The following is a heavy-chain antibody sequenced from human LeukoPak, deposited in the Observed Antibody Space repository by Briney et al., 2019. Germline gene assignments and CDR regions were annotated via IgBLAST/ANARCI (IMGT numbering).Heavy chain of an antibody. V-gene: IGHV4-59*01. D-gene: IGHD6-13*01. Sequence: PSETLSLTCTVSGGSISSYYWSWIRQPPGKGLEWIGYIYYSGSTSYNPSLKSRVTISVDTSKNQFSLKLSSVTAADTAVYYCARADSSSWYYFDYWGQGTLVTVSS. CDR1: GGSISSYY. J-gene: IGHJ4*02. CDR2: IYYSGST. CDR3: ARADSSSWYYFDY.